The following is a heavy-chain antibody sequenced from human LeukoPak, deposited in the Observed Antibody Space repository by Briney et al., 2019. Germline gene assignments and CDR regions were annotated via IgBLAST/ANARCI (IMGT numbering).Heavy chain of an antibody. CDR2: SDLEDGET. D-gene: IGHD2-2*01. V-gene: IGHV1-24*01. Sequence: ASVKVSCKVSGDSLTDLSMHWVRQAPGKGLEWMGGSDLEDGETVYAQKFEDRLIVTEDTSTGTAYMELRSLTSEDTALDYCATGASTAMRGLDVWGQGTTVTVSS. CDR3: ATGASTAMRGLDV. J-gene: IGHJ6*02. CDR1: GDSLTDLS.